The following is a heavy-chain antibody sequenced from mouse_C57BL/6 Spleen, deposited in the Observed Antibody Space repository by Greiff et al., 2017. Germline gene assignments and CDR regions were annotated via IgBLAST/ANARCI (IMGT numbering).Heavy chain of an antibody. Sequence: EVQLQQSGPGMVKPSQSLSLTCTVTGYSFTSGYDWHCIRHDPGNKLEWMGYISYSGSTNYNPSLKSRITITHDKSKNHYFLQLNSVTTEDTATYYCARAPTWSYAVDYWGQGTSVTVSS. CDR3: ARAPTWSYAVDY. J-gene: IGHJ4*01. D-gene: IGHD4-1*02. V-gene: IGHV3-1*01. CDR2: ISYSGST. CDR1: GYSFTSGYD.